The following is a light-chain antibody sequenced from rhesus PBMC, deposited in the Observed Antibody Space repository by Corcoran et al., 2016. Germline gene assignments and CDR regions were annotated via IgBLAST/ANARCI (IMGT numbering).Light chain of an antibody. J-gene: IGKJ3*01. CDR3: QQYYSYPFT. Sequence: DIQMTQSPSSLSASVGDTVTITCRASQSFTSSLAWYQQKPGKAPKLLIYSASSLQSGVPSRFSGSKSGTDFTLTISSLQPEDIVSYYFQQYYSYPFTFGPGTKLDIK. CDR1: QSFTSS. CDR2: SAS. V-gene: IGKV1-46*01.